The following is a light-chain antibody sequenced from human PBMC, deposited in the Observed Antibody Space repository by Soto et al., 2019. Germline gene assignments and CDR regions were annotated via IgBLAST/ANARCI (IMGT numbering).Light chain of an antibody. CDR2: DAS. CDR3: HKYNCAPFT. J-gene: IGKJ3*01. V-gene: IGKV1-27*01. Sequence: DIQMTQSPSSLSASVGDRVTITCRASQGISNYLAWYQQKPGKVPKLLIYDASTLQSGVPSRFSGSGSGTDFTLTISSRQPEDVATDYCHKYNCAPFTFGPGTKVDIK. CDR1: QGISNY.